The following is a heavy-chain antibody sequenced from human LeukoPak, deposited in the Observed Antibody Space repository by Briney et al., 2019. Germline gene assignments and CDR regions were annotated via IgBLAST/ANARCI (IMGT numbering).Heavy chain of an antibody. CDR1: GYTFTNYA. CDR3: ARDWVPYYYDSSGSLFYGMDV. Sequence: ASVKVSCKASGYTFTNYAMNWVRQAPGQRLEWMGWINAGNGNTKYSQRFQGRVTITRDTSASIAYMELSSLRSEDTAVYYCARDWVPYYYDSSGSLFYGMDVWGQGTTVTVSS. CDR2: INAGNGNT. J-gene: IGHJ6*02. V-gene: IGHV1-3*01. D-gene: IGHD3-22*01.